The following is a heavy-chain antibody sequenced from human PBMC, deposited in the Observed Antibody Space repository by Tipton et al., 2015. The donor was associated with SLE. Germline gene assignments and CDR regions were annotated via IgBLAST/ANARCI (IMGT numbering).Heavy chain of an antibody. CDR2: INHSGST. V-gene: IGHV4-34*01. Sequence: TLSLTCAVYGGSFSGYYWSWIRQPPGKRLEWIGEINHSGSTNYNPSLKSRVTISVDTSKNQFSLKLSSATAADTAVYYCARGPLLDLWGRGTLVTVSS. J-gene: IGHJ2*01. CDR3: ARGPLLDL. CDR1: GGSFSGYY. D-gene: IGHD5/OR15-5a*01.